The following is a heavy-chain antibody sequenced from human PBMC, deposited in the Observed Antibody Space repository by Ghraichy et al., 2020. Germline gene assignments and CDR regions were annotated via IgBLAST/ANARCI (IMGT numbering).Heavy chain of an antibody. CDR1: GYRFTNYW. D-gene: IGHD6-13*01. J-gene: IGHJ6*02. Sequence: GESLNISCKGSGYRFTNYWIAWVRQMPGKGLEWMGIIYPGDSDTRYSPPFQGQVTISADKSISTAYLQWSSLKASDTAVYYCARQEGDSSNWSPYYYYYYGMDVWGQGTTVTVSS. CDR2: IYPGDSDT. V-gene: IGHV5-51*01. CDR3: ARQEGDSSNWSPYYYYYYGMDV.